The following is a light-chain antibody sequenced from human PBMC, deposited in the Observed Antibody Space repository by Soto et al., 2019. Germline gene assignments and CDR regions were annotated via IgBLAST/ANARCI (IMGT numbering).Light chain of an antibody. Sequence: DIQMTQSPSSLSASVGDRVTITCRASQSISSYLNWYQQKPGKAPELLIYAASTLQSGVPSRFSGSGSGTDCTLTISRLDPEDFAVYYCQQYGSSPSFGQGTKVDIK. V-gene: IGKV1-39*01. J-gene: IGKJ1*01. CDR1: QSISSY. CDR2: AAS. CDR3: QQYGSSPS.